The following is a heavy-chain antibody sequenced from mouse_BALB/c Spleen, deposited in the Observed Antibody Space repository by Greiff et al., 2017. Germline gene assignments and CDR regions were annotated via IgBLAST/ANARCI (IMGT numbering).Heavy chain of an antibody. J-gene: IGHJ2*01. CDR2: IDPSDSET. D-gene: IGHD2-1*01. CDR1: GYSFTSYW. V-gene: IGHV1S126*01. CDR3: ARVYYGNSDY. Sequence: QVQLKQSGPQLVRPGASVKISCKASGYSFTSYWMHWVKQRPGQGLEWIGMIDPSDSETRLNQKLKDKATLTVDKSSSTAYMQLSSPTSEDSAVYYCARVYYGNSDYWGQGTTLTVSS.